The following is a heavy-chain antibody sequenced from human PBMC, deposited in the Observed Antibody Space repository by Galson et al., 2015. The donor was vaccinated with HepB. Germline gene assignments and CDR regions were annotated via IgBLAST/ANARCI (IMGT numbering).Heavy chain of an antibody. D-gene: IGHD6-13*01. CDR1: GFIFDACA. CDR2: LSWDGGKI. Sequence: SLRLSCAASGFIFDACAMHWVRQAPGKGLEWVSGLSWDGGKIVYADSVKGRFTISRDNAKNSVHLQMNGLRPEDTALYYCAKDITPGQQLGGGFDFWGQGTMVTVSS. CDR3: AKDITPGQQLGGGFDF. J-gene: IGHJ3*01. V-gene: IGHV3-9*01.